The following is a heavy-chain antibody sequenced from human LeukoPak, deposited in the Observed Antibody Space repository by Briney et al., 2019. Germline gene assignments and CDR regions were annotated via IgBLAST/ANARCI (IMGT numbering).Heavy chain of an antibody. CDR3: ARRDGMDV. J-gene: IGHJ6*02. V-gene: IGHV4-38-2*02. CDR2: ICQSGST. Sequence: SETLSLTCSVSGGSVSSSHYWGWIRQPPGKGLEWIGSICQSGSTYYSPSLKSRVILSLDTSKNQFSLRVSSVTAADTAVYYCARRDGMDVWGQGTTVTVSS. CDR1: GGSVSSSHY.